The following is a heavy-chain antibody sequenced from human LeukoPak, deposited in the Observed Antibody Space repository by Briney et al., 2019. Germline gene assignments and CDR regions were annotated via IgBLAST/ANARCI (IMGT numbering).Heavy chain of an antibody. CDR2: MNPNSGNT. D-gene: IGHD3-3*01. V-gene: IGHV1-8*01. CDR1: GYTFTSYD. J-gene: IGHJ6*02. Sequence: ASVKVSCKASGYTFTSYDINWVRQATGQGLEWMGWMNPNSGNTGYAQKFQGRVTMTRNTSISTAYMVLSSLRSEDTAVYYCARDQGITIFGGINYYYYGMDVWGQGTTVTVSS. CDR3: ARDQGITIFGGINYYYYGMDV.